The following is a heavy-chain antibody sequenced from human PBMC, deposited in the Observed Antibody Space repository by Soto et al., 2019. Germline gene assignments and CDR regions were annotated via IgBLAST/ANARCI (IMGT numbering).Heavy chain of an antibody. J-gene: IGHJ3*02. CDR2: ISGSGGST. CDR1: GFTFSSYA. CDR3: AKDSYDSSGYYSLPDAFDI. V-gene: IGHV3-23*01. D-gene: IGHD3-22*01. Sequence: GGSLRLSCAASGFTFSSYAMSWVRQAPGKGLEWVSAISGSGGSTYYADSVKGRFTISRENSKNTLYLQMNSLRAEDTAVYYCAKDSYDSSGYYSLPDAFDIWGQGTMVTVSS.